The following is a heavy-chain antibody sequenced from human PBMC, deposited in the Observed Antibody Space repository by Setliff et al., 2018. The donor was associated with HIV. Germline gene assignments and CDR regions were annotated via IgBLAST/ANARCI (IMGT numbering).Heavy chain of an antibody. CDR1: GFSLSNARMG. CDR3: ARIWDWNYFAFDI. V-gene: IGHV2-26*01. CDR2: IFSNDEE. Sequence: GSGPTLVNPTETLTLTCTVSGFSLSNARMGVSWIRQPPGKALEWLAHIFSNDEESYSTSLKSRLTISKDTSKSQVVLTMTNMDPVDTATYYGARIWDWNYFAFDIWGQGTMVTVSS. D-gene: IGHD1-7*01. J-gene: IGHJ3*02.